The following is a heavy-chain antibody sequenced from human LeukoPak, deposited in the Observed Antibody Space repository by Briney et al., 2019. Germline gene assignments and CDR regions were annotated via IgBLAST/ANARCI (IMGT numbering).Heavy chain of an antibody. D-gene: IGHD1-26*01. Sequence: GRSLRLSCAASGFTFADSAMHWVRQSPGKGLEWVSAISWNSGSIGYADSVKGRFTISRDNAKNSLYLQINSLRAEAMALYYCAKGASGSPSSVFLNYWGQGTLVTVSS. CDR1: GFTFADSA. CDR3: AKGASGSPSSVFLNY. J-gene: IGHJ4*02. CDR2: ISWNSGSI. V-gene: IGHV3-9*03.